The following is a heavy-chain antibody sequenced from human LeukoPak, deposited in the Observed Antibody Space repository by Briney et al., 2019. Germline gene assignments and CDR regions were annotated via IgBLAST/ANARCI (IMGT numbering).Heavy chain of an antibody. CDR3: ARHVPSDTAMVTFDY. CDR2: IDPSDSYT. V-gene: IGHV5-10-1*01. Sequence: GESLKISCKGSGYSFTNYWIGWVRQMPRKGLEWMGRIDPSDSYTNYSPSFQGHVTISADKSISTAYLQWSSLKASDTAMYYCARHVPSDTAMVTFDYWGQGTLVTVSS. CDR1: GYSFTNYW. D-gene: IGHD5-18*01. J-gene: IGHJ4*02.